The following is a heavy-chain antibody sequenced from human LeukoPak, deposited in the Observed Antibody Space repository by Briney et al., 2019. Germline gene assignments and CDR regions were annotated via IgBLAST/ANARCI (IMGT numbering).Heavy chain of an antibody. V-gene: IGHV4-34*01. D-gene: IGHD3-3*01. J-gene: IGHJ4*02. CDR2: INHSGST. CDR1: GGSFSGYY. Sequence: SETLSLTCAVYGGSFSGYYWSWIRQPPGKGLEWIGEINHSGSTNYNPSLKSRVTISVDTSKNQFSLKLSSVTAADTAVYYCARRGPVLRFLEWTRYFDYWGQGTLVTVSS. CDR3: ARRGPVLRFLEWTRYFDY.